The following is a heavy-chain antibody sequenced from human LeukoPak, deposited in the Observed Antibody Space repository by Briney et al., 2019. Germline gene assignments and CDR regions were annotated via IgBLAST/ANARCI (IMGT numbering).Heavy chain of an antibody. CDR2: IRYDGSNK. V-gene: IGHV3-30*02. J-gene: IGHJ4*02. Sequence: PGGSLRLSCAASGFTFSSYGMHWVRQAPGKGLEWVAFIRYDGSNKYYAGSVKGRFTISRDNSKNTLYLQMNSLRAEDTAVYYCAKDFLTGSYGPLLYYFDYWGQGTLVTVSS. D-gene: IGHD5-18*01. CDR3: AKDFLTGSYGPLLYYFDY. CDR1: GFTFSSYG.